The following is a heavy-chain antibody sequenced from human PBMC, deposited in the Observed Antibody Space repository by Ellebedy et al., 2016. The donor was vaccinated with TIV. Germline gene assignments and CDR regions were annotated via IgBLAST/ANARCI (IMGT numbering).Heavy chain of an antibody. J-gene: IGHJ4*02. Sequence: ASVKVSXXASGGTFSSYAISWVRQAPGQGLEWMGWISAYNGNTNYAQKLQGRVTMTTDTSTSTAYMELRSLRSDDTAVYYCARVESSGWSPAFDWGQGTLVTVSS. D-gene: IGHD6-19*01. V-gene: IGHV1-18*01. CDR3: ARVESSGWSPAFD. CDR2: ISAYNGNT. CDR1: GGTFSSYA.